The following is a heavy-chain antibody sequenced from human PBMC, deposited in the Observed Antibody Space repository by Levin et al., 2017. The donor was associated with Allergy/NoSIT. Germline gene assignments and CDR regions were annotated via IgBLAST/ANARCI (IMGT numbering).Heavy chain of an antibody. D-gene: IGHD5-18*01. CDR3: ARDVEGYSYDPN. V-gene: IGHV4-30-4*01. Sequence: SQTLSLTCTVSGGSISSGDYYWSWIRQPPGKGLEWIGYIYYSGSTYYNPSLKSRVTISVDTSKNQFSLKLSSVTAADTAVYYCARDVEGYSYDPNWGQGTLVTVSS. CDR2: IYYSGST. CDR1: GGSISSGDYY. J-gene: IGHJ4*02.